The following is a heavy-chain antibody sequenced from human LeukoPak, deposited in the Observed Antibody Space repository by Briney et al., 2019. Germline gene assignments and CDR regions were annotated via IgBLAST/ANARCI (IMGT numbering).Heavy chain of an antibody. J-gene: IGHJ4*02. Sequence: SETLSLTCTVSGGSISSYYWSWIRQPPGKGLEWIGYIYYSGTTNYNPSLKSRVTTSVDTSENQFSLKLSSVTAADTAVYYRARGAYIAAAQYGYWGQGTLVTVSS. D-gene: IGHD6-13*01. CDR2: IYYSGTT. CDR1: GGSISSYY. V-gene: IGHV4-59*01. CDR3: ARGAYIAAAQYGY.